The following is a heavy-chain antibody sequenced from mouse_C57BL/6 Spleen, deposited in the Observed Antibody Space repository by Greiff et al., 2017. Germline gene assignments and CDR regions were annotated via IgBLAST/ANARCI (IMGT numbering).Heavy chain of an antibody. D-gene: IGHD2-1*01. Sequence: QVQLKQSGAELVKPGASVKLSCKASGYTFTEYTIHWVKQRSGQGLEWIGWFYPGSGSIKYNEKFKDKATLTADKSSSTVYMELSRLTSEDSAVYFCARHEDPRVYQGDYFDYWGQGTTLTVSS. J-gene: IGHJ2*01. CDR2: FYPGSGSI. CDR1: GYTFTEYT. V-gene: IGHV1-62-2*01. CDR3: ARHEDPRVYQGDYFDY.